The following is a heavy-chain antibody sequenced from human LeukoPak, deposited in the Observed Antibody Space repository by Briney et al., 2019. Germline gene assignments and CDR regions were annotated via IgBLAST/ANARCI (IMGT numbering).Heavy chain of an antibody. V-gene: IGHV5-51*01. J-gene: IGHJ3*02. Sequence: GESLKISCKGSGYSFTSYRIGWVREMPGKGLGWMGIIYPGDSDTRYSPSFRGQVTISADKSISTAYLQWSSLKASDTAMYYCARSDSQLLNDAFDIWGQGTMVTVSS. CDR1: GYSFTSYR. CDR2: IYPGDSDT. CDR3: ARSDSQLLNDAFDI. D-gene: IGHD3-22*01.